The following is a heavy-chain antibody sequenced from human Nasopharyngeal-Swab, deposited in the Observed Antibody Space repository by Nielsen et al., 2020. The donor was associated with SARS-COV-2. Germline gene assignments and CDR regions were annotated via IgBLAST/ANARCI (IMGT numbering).Heavy chain of an antibody. D-gene: IGHD2-15*01. J-gene: IGHJ3*02. CDR3: ASSIVVVVAALDAFDI. CDR2: IYSGGST. V-gene: IGHV3-66*01. Sequence: GGSLRLSCAASGFTVSSNYTSWVRQAPGKGLEWVSVIYSGGSTYYADSVKGRFTISRDNSKNTLYLQMNSLRAEDTAVYYCASSIVVVVAALDAFDIWGQGTMVTVSS. CDR1: GFTVSSNY.